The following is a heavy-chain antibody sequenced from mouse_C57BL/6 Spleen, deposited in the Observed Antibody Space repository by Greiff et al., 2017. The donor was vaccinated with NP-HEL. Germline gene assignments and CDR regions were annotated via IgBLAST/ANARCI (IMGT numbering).Heavy chain of an antibody. CDR3: ARRDYYGSRDFDV. CDR2: IYPGDGDT. Sequence: VQLKESGPELVKPGASVKISCKASGYAFSSSWMNWVKQRPGKGLEWIGRIYPGDGDTNYNGKFKGKATLTADKSSSSAYMQLSSLTSEDSAVYFCARRDYYGSRDFDVWGTGTTVTVSS. CDR1: GYAFSSSW. V-gene: IGHV1-82*01. J-gene: IGHJ1*03. D-gene: IGHD1-1*01.